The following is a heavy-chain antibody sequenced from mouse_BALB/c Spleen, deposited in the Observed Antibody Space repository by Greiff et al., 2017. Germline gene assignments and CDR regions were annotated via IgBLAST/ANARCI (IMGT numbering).Heavy chain of an antibody. CDR1: GYSITSGYS. J-gene: IGHJ2*01. D-gene: IGHD1-1*01. Sequence: VQLKESGPDLVKPSQSLSLTCTVTGYSITSGYSWHWIRQFPGNKLEWMGYIHYSGSTNYNPSLKSRISITRDTSKNQFFLQLNSVTTEDTATYYCARPIYYYGSSYEDYFDYWGQGTTLTVSS. CDR2: IHYSGST. V-gene: IGHV3-1*02. CDR3: ARPIYYYGSSYEDYFDY.